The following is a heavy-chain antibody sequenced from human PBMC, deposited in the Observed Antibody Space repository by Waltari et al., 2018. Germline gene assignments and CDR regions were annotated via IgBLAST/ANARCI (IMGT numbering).Heavy chain of an antibody. D-gene: IGHD6-13*01. CDR3: ARGSTFYGLDV. V-gene: IGHV5-51*01. CDR1: GYTFTTSW. Sequence: EVQLVQSGAEVKMPGESLTISCKGSGYTFTTSWIGWVRQMPGKGLEWMGLIYPGDSDRRYSPSFQGQVTFSADKSISTAYLQWSSLKASDTAIYYCARGSTFYGLDVWGQGTPVIVS. J-gene: IGHJ6*02. CDR2: IYPGDSDR.